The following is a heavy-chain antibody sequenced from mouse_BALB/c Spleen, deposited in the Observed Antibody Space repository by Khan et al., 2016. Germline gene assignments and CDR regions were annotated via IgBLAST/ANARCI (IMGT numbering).Heavy chain of an antibody. D-gene: IGHD1-1*01. CDR2: INTYTGDP. CDR3: AEPDYGSSREFAY. V-gene: IGHV9-3-1*01. CDR1: GYTFTNYG. Sequence: QIQLVQSGPELKKPGETVRISCKASGYTFTNYGMNWVKQAPGKGLKWMGWINTYTGDPTYADDFKGRFAFSLETSASTAYLQINNLKNEDTATYFCAEPDYGSSREFAYWGQGTLVTVSA. J-gene: IGHJ3*01.